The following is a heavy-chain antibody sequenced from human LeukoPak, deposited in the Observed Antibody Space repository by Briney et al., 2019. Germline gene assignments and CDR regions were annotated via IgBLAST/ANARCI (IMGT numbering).Heavy chain of an antibody. CDR3: ARGGGLQRRYFEY. J-gene: IGHJ4*02. CDR2: FTAGGSST. V-gene: IGHV3-23*01. CDR1: GFSVSNYA. D-gene: IGHD2-15*01. Sequence: GGSLRLSCAASGFSVSNYALSWVRQAPGKGLEWVSSFTAGGSSTYNTDSVEGRFTISRDISKNTLYMQMNSLRAEDTAIYYCARGGGLQRRYFEYWGQGTLLTVSP.